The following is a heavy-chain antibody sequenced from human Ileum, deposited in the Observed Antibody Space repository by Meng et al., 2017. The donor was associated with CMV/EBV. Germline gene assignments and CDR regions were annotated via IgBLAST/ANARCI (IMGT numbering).Heavy chain of an antibody. CDR2: ISSDGAGS. V-gene: IGHV3-74*03. CDR3: ARADIGITVAGARTRFDP. J-gene: IGHJ5*02. D-gene: IGHD1-20*01. CDR1: FSFRGSW. Sequence: FSFRGSWSPWVRQVPARGLVWVARISSDGAGSTYAASVRGRFTISRDNAENTLYLQMNSLRAEDTALYYCARADIGITVAGARTRFDPWGQGTLVTVSS.